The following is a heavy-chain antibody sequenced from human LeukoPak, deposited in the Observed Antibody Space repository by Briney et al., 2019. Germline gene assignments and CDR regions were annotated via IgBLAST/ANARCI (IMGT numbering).Heavy chain of an antibody. Sequence: SVKVSCKASGGTFSSYAIRWVRQAPGQGLEWMGRIIPIFGTANYAQKFQGRVTMTRDTSTSTVYMELSSLRSEDTAVYYCARAKEIVGATSSFDYWGQGTLVTVSS. J-gene: IGHJ4*02. CDR3: ARAKEIVGATSSFDY. CDR2: IIPIFGTA. D-gene: IGHD1-26*01. V-gene: IGHV1-69*05. CDR1: GGTFSSYA.